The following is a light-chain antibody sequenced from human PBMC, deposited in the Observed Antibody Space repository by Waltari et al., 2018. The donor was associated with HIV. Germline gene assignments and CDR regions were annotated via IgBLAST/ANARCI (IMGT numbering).Light chain of an antibody. J-gene: IGLJ3*02. V-gene: IGLV2-14*03. CDR2: DVT. Sequence: QSALTQPASVSGSPGQSITISCTGISSDVDYYNYDCWYQQHPGKAPKLMIYDVTHRPSGVSNRFSGSKSGNTASLTISGLQAEDEADYYCSSYTSSSWVFGGGT. CDR1: SSDVDYYNY. CDR3: SSYTSSSWV.